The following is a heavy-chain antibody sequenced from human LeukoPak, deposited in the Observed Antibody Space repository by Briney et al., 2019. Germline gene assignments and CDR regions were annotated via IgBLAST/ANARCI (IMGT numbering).Heavy chain of an antibody. D-gene: IGHD4-17*01. CDR1: GFTFSSHW. V-gene: IGHV3-7*03. CDR3: ARGPNYGSRTDYLDY. Sequence: GVSLRLSCAASGFTFSSHWMNWVRQAPGKGLEWVANIKQGGGERNYVDSVKGRFTVSRDDAKSSLYLQMNSLRAEDTAIYYCARGPNYGSRTDYLDYWGQGTLVTVSS. CDR2: IKQGGGER. J-gene: IGHJ4*02.